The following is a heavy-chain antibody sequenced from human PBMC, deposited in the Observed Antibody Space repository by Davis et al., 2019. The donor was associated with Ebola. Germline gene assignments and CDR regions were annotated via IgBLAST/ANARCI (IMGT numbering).Heavy chain of an antibody. J-gene: IGHJ4*02. D-gene: IGHD6-13*01. Sequence: PGGSLRLSCAASGFTFSSYAMSWVRQAPGKGLEWVSAISGSGGSTYYADSVKGRFTISRDNSKNTLYLQMNSLRAEDTAVYYCAKGNGRGAAAGYRGAYWGQGTLVTVSS. CDR2: ISGSGGST. V-gene: IGHV3-23*01. CDR3: AKGNGRGAAAGYRGAY. CDR1: GFTFSSYA.